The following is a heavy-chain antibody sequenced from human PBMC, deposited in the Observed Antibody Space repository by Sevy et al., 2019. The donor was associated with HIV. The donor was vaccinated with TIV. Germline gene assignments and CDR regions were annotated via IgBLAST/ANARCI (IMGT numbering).Heavy chain of an antibody. D-gene: IGHD3-10*01. CDR2: ISGSGGST. CDR1: GFTFSSYA. V-gene: IGHV3-23*01. Sequence: GGSLRLSCAASGFTFSSYAMSWVRQAPGKGLEWVSAISGSGGSTYYADSVKGRFTISRDNSKNTLYLQMNSLRVEDTAVYYCAKGRGVRDGYNTHWGQGTLVTVSS. J-gene: IGHJ4*02. CDR3: AKGRGVRDGYNTH.